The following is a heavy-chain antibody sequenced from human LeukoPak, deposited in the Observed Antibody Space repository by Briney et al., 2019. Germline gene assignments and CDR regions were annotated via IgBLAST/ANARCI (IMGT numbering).Heavy chain of an antibody. V-gene: IGHV4-31*03. CDR3: ARGYYDSSGYPPDY. Sequence: PSQTLSLTCTVSGGSISSGGYYWSWIRQHPGKGLEWIVYIYYSGSTYYNPSLKSRVTISVDTSKNQFSLKLSSVTAADTAVYYCARGYYDSSGYPPDYWGQGTLVTVSS. CDR1: GGSISSGGYY. D-gene: IGHD3-22*01. CDR2: IYYSGST. J-gene: IGHJ4*02.